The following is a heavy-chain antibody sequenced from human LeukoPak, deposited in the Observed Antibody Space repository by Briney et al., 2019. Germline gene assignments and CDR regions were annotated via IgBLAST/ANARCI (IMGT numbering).Heavy chain of an antibody. CDR2: IYHSGSA. CDR3: ARDLRYFDWDY. CDR1: GYSISSGYY. Sequence: SETLSLTCAVSGYSISSGYYWGWIRQPPGKGLEWIGSIYHSGSAYYNPSLKSRGTISVDTSKNQFSLKLSSVTAADTAVYYCARDLRYFDWDYWGQGTLVTVSS. V-gene: IGHV4-38-2*02. J-gene: IGHJ4*02. D-gene: IGHD3-9*01.